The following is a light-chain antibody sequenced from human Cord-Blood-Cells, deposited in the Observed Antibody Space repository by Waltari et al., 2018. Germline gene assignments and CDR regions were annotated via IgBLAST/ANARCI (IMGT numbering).Light chain of an antibody. Sequence: DIQMTQSPSSLSASVGDRVTITCRASQSISSYLNWYQQKPGKAPKLLIYAASSLQSGVPSMFSGSGPGTDFTLTISSLQPEDFATYYCQQSYSTPFTFGPGTKVDIK. CDR1: QSISSY. CDR3: QQSYSTPFT. J-gene: IGKJ3*01. V-gene: IGKV1-39*01. CDR2: AAS.